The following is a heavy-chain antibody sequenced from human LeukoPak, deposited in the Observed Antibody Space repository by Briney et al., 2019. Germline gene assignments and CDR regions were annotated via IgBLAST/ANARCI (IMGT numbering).Heavy chain of an antibody. CDR1: GYTLTELS. D-gene: IGHD4-17*01. J-gene: IGHJ5*02. Sequence: ASVKVSCKFSGYTLTELSMHWVRQAPGKGLEWMGGFDPEDGETIYAQKFQGRVTMTEDTSTDTAYMELSSLRSEDTAVYYCATADDYGDYGWFDPWGQGTLVTVSS. V-gene: IGHV1-24*01. CDR2: FDPEDGET. CDR3: ATADDYGDYGWFDP.